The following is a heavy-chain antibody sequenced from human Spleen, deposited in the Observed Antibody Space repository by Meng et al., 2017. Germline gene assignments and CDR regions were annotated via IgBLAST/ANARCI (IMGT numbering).Heavy chain of an antibody. CDR2: IKSNTDGGTT. CDR3: TWDDKAVSDY. V-gene: IGHV3-15*01. Sequence: EVQLVESGGGLVNPGGSLRLSCAASGFYFGNAWMSWVRQAPGKGPEWVGRIKSNTDGGTTDYAAPVTGRFTISRDDSTNTLYLQLNRLKIDDTALYYCTWDDKAVSDYWGQGTLVTVSS. J-gene: IGHJ4*02. D-gene: IGHD3-9*01. CDR1: GFYFGNAW.